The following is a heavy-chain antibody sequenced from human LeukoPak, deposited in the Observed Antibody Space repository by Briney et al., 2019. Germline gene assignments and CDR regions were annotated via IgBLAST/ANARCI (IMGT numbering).Heavy chain of an antibody. CDR3: ARGPDIVVVVAAIDY. CDR1: GFTFSSYS. J-gene: IGHJ4*02. Sequence: PGGSLRLSCAAPGFTFSSYSMNWVRQAPGKGLEWVSSISSSSSYIYYADSVKGRFTISTDNAKNSLYLQMNSLRAEDTAVYYCARGPDIVVVVAAIDYWGQGTLVTVSS. CDR2: ISSSSSYI. V-gene: IGHV3-21*01. D-gene: IGHD2-15*01.